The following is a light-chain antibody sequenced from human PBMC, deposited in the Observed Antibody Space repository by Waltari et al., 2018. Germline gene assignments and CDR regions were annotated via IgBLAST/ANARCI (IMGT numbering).Light chain of an antibody. CDR1: QSILFTAGIKSY. CDR2: WAS. V-gene: IGKV4-1*01. J-gene: IGKJ1*01. CDR3: RHYYVTPRT. Sequence: IVMTQSPDSLAVSLGERATINCKSSQSILFTAGIKSYLAWYQQKPGHPPKLLIYWASSREYVVPTRFRGDGSGADVTLNISSLQAEDVAVYYCRHYYVTPRTFGQGTKVEI.